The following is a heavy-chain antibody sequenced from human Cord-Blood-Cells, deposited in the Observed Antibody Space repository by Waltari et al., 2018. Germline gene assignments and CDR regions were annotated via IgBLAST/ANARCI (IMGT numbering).Heavy chain of an antibody. J-gene: IGHJ4*02. CDR2: FDPEDGET. CDR3: ATYGASGSGYYYY. D-gene: IGHD3-22*01. CDR1: GYTLTESS. Sequence: QLPVVLSGAEVTKPGSSLKVSCKVSGYTLTESSMHLVRQAPGKGLEWIGGFDPEDGETIYAQKFQGRVTMTEDTSTDTAYMELSSLRSEDTAVYYCATYGASGSGYYYYWGQGTLVTVSS. V-gene: IGHV1-24*01.